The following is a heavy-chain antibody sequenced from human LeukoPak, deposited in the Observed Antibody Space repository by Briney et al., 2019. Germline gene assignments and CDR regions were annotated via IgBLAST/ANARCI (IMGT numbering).Heavy chain of an antibody. CDR3: ARHIRWDFTNWFDP. CDR2: INHSGST. D-gene: IGHD1-26*01. CDR1: GGSFSGYY. Sequence: SETLSLTCAVYGGSFSGYYWSWIRQPPGKGLEWIGEINHSGSTNYNPSLKSRVTISVDTSKNQFSLKLSSVAAADTAVYYCARHIRWDFTNWFDPWGQGTLVTVSS. V-gene: IGHV4-34*01. J-gene: IGHJ5*02.